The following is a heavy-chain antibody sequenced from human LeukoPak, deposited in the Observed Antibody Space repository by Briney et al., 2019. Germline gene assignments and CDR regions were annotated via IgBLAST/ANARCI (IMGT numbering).Heavy chain of an antibody. CDR2: ISSSSSYI. J-gene: IGHJ1*01. D-gene: IGHD3-22*01. CDR1: GFTFSSYS. Sequence: GGSLRPSCAASGFTFSSYSMNWVRQAPGKGLEWVSSISSSSSYIYYADSVKGRFTISRDNAKNSLYLQMNSLRAEDTAVYYCARARSGYDAEYFQHWGQGTLVTVSS. CDR3: ARARSGYDAEYFQH. V-gene: IGHV3-21*01.